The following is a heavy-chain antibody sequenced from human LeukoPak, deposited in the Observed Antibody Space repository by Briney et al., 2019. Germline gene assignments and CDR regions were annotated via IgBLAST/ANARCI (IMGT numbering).Heavy chain of an antibody. J-gene: IGHJ6*04. CDR3: ARDLEATGYYGPPDHMDV. CDR2: ISSSGSTI. V-gene: IGHV3-48*03. CDR1: GFTFSNYE. D-gene: IGHD3-9*01. Sequence: GRSLRLSCAASGFTFSNYEMNWVRQPPGKGLEWVSYISSSGSTIYYADSVKGRFTISRDNAKNSMYLQMNSLRAEDTAVYYCARDLEATGYYGPPDHMDVWGKGTTVTVSS.